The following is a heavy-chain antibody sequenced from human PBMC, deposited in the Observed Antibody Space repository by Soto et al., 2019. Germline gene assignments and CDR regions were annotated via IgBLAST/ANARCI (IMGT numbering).Heavy chain of an antibody. J-gene: IGHJ4*02. CDR1: GYSFTCYC. V-gene: IGHV5-10-1*01. CDR3: ARQAGGDNIVGVVAASDLDY. D-gene: IGHD2-15*01. CDR2: IHPSDSYT. Sequence: PGESLKISCNGPGYSFTCYCNSWVRQMPGKGLEWMGSIHPSDSYTNYSPSFQGPVTISANKSLSNAYLQWSSLKASDTAMYYCARQAGGDNIVGVVAASDLDYWGQGTLVTVSS.